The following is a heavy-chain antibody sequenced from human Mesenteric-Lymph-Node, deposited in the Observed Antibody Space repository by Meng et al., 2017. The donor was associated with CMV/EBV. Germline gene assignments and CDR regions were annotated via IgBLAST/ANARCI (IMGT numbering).Heavy chain of an antibody. CDR3: ARDLWLAAVGTGYYNGMDV. Sequence: GESLKISCAASGFSFSSSGMHWVRQAPGKGLEWVAAISYDGSNKEDADSVKGRFIISRDNSKNTLYLQMSRLRAEDTAVYYCARDLWLAAVGTGYYNGMDVWGQGTTVTVSS. J-gene: IGHJ6*02. V-gene: IGHV3-30*14. CDR2: ISYDGSNK. D-gene: IGHD6-13*01. CDR1: GFSFSSSG.